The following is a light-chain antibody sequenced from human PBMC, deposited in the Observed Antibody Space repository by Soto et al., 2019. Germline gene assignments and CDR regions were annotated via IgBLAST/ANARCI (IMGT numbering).Light chain of an antibody. CDR2: EVT. J-gene: IGLJ1*01. CDR3: CSYAGSTTHYV. Sequence: QSVLTQPASVSGSPGQSITISCTGTSSDVGYYNLVSWYQQHPGKAPKLIIYEVTKRPSGFPSRFSGSKSGNTASLTISGLQAGDEADYYCCSYAGSTTHYVFGTGTKPTVL. CDR1: SSDVGYYNL. V-gene: IGLV2-23*02.